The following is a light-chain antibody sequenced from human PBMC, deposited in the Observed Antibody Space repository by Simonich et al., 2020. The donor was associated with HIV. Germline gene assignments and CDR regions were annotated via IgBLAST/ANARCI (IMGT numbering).Light chain of an antibody. CDR3: QQYYGTPYT. V-gene: IGKV4-1*01. CDR1: QSVLYSSDNKNY. J-gene: IGKJ2*01. Sequence: DIVLTQYPDSLVVSLGERATINCTSSQSVLYSSDNKNYLAWYQQKPGQTPKLLIYWSSTRQSGVPDRFNGTGSGTDFTLTISSLQAEDVAIYYCQQYYGTPYTFGRGTKLEIK. CDR2: WSS.